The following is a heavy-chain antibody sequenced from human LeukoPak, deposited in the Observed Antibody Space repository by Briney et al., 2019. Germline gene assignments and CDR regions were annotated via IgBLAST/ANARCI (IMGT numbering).Heavy chain of an antibody. Sequence: ASVKVSCKASGGTFSNDAISWVRQAPGQGLEWMGWIGSYNGNTNYAQKLQGRVTMTRDTSTSTVYMELSSLRSEDMAVYYCAREITVTTPTRNNWFDPWGQGTLVTVSS. D-gene: IGHD4-11*01. J-gene: IGHJ5*02. CDR1: GGTFSNDA. CDR2: IGSYNGNT. CDR3: AREITVTTPTRNNWFDP. V-gene: IGHV1-18*03.